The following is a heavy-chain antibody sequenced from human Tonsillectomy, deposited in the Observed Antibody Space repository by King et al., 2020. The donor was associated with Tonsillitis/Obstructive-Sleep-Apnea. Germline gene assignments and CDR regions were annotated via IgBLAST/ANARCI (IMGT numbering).Heavy chain of an antibody. D-gene: IGHD3-3*01. CDR1: GFTFSSYW. Sequence: VQLVESGGGLVQPGGSLRLSCAASGFTFSSYWMSWVRQAPGKGLEWGANIKQDGSEKYYVDSVKGRFTISRDNAKNSLYLQMNSLRAEDTAVYYCARDRGDSYYDFWSGYYSLDYWGQGTLVTVSS. J-gene: IGHJ4*02. CDR2: IKQDGSEK. CDR3: ARDRGDSYYDFWSGYYSLDY. V-gene: IGHV3-7*04.